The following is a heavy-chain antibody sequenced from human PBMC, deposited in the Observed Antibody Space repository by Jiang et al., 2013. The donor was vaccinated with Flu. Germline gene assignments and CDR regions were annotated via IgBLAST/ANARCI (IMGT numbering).Heavy chain of an antibody. CDR1: SGSISSHY. CDR2: IHNSGTT. Sequence: GLVKPSETLSLTCTVSSGSISSHYWSWIRQPPGKGLEWIGYIHNSGTTNYNPSLRSRVTISIDTSTNQFSLKLISVTAPDTAVYYCARSYCGGDCYSMFGYSYYGMDVWGQGTTVTVSS. CDR3: ARSYCGGDCYSMFGYSYYGMDV. V-gene: IGHV4-59*08. D-gene: IGHD2-21*02. J-gene: IGHJ6*02.